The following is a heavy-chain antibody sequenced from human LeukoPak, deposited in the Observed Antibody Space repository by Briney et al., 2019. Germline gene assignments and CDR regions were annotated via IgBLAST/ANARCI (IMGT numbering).Heavy chain of an antibody. CDR3: ASTTPSDTYIAVAETPRALDY. D-gene: IGHD6-19*01. CDR1: AGSFSGYY. Sequence: SETLSPTCAVYAGSFSGYYWSWIRQPPGKGLEWIGDINHSGSTNYNPSLKSRVTISVDTSKNQFSLKLSSVTAADTAVYYCASTTPSDTYIAVAETPRALDYWGQGTLVTVSS. V-gene: IGHV4-34*01. J-gene: IGHJ4*02. CDR2: INHSGST.